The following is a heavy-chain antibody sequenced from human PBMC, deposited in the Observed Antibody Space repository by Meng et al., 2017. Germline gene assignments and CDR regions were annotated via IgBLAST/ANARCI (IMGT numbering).Heavy chain of an antibody. Sequence: GSLRLSCAVYGGSFSGYYWSWIRQPPGKGLEWIGEINHSGSTNYNPSLKSRVTISVDTSKNQFSLKLSSVTAADTAVYYCARASEYSSSWTNWFDPCGQGTLVTVSS. J-gene: IGHJ5*02. V-gene: IGHV4-34*01. CDR2: INHSGST. D-gene: IGHD6-13*01. CDR3: ARASEYSSSWTNWFDP. CDR1: GGSFSGYY.